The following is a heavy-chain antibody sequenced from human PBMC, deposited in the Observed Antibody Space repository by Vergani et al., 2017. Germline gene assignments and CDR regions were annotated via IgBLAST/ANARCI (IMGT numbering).Heavy chain of an antibody. CDR2: IYTSGST. CDR3: ARDRKQWLATPSWFSGMDV. V-gene: IGHV4-61*02. Sequence: QVQLQESGPGLVKPSQTLSLTCTVSGGSISSGSYYWSWIRQPAGKGLEWIGRIYTSGSTNYNPSLKSRVTISVDTSKNQFSLKLSSVTAADTAVYYCARDRKQWLATPSWFSGMDVWGQGTTVTVSS. J-gene: IGHJ6*02. CDR1: GGSISSGSYY. D-gene: IGHD6-19*01.